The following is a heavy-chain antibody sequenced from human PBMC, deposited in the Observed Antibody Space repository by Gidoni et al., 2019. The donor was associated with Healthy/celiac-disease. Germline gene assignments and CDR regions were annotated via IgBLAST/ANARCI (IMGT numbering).Heavy chain of an antibody. D-gene: IGHD2-2*02. Sequence: QVQLQQWGAGLFTPTETLSLACAVYGGAFSGYYWSWIRQPPGKGLEWIGEINHSGSTNYNPSLKSRVTISVDTSKNQFSLKLSSVTAADTAVYYCARVDCSSTSCYIGYWGQGTLVTVSS. CDR2: INHSGST. J-gene: IGHJ4*02. CDR1: GGAFSGYY. CDR3: ARVDCSSTSCYIGY. V-gene: IGHV4-34*01.